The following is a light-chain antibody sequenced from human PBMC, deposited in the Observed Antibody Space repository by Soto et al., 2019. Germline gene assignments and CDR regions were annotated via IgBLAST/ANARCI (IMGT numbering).Light chain of an antibody. V-gene: IGKV3-20*01. CDR2: GAS. CDR3: QQYGISPWT. Sequence: EIVLTQSPGTLSLSPGERATLSCSASQSVSSSYLAWYQQKPCQAPRLLLYGASSRATGIPDRFSGSGSGTDFTLTISRLEPEDFAVYYCQQYGISPWTFGQGTKVEIK. J-gene: IGKJ1*01. CDR1: QSVSSSY.